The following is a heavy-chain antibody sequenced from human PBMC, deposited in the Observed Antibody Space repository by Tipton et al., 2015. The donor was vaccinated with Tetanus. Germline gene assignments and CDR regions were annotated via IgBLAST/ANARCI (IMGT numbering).Heavy chain of an antibody. V-gene: IGHV4-59*08. J-gene: IGHJ4*02. CDR1: GGSISSYY. CDR3: ARRGYSYGVDY. CDR2: IYYSGST. D-gene: IGHD5-18*01. Sequence: LRLSCTVSGGSISSYYWSWIRQPPGKGLEWIGYIYYSGSTYYNPSLKSRVTISVDTSKNQFSLKLSSVTAADTAVYYCARRGYSYGVDYWGQGTLVTVSS.